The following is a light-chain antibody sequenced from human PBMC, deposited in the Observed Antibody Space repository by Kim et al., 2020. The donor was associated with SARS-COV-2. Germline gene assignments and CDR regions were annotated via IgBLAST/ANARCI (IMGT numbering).Light chain of an antibody. Sequence: GHSLTTPCPGTSMTLGGYTIVPWNRQHPGKAPGLIIYDVNNRPSGVSNRFSGSRSGSTASLTISGLQAEDEADYYCASFTGSTTVIFGGGTQLTV. V-gene: IGLV2-14*03. CDR1: SMTLGGYTI. CDR3: ASFTGSTTVI. J-gene: IGLJ2*01. CDR2: DVN.